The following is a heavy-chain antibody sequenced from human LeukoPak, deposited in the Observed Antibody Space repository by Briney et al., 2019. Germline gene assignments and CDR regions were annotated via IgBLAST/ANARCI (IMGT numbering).Heavy chain of an antibody. CDR3: ARRQGWYQGAPFDY. D-gene: IGHD6-19*01. V-gene: IGHV4-61*02. Sequence: SETLSLTCTVSGGSISSGSYYWSWIRQPAGKGLEWIGRMYTSGSTNYNPSLKSRVTISVDTSKNQFSLKLSSVTAADTAVYYCARRQGWYQGAPFDYWGQGTLVTVSS. J-gene: IGHJ4*02. CDR2: MYTSGST. CDR1: GGSISSGSYY.